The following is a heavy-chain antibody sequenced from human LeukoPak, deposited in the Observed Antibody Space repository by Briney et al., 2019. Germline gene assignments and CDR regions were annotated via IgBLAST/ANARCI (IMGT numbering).Heavy chain of an antibody. V-gene: IGHV6-1*01. J-gene: IGHJ4*02. CDR1: GDSVSSNSVA. Sequence: PSQTLSLTCAISGDSVSSNSVAWNWVRQSPSRGLEWLGRTYYRSKWFFDYAVSVKSRITINPDTSKNQSSLQLNSVTPEDTAVYYCARGATAHFDYWGQGFLVTVSS. CDR3: ARGATAHFDY. CDR2: TYYRSKWFF. D-gene: IGHD5-12*01.